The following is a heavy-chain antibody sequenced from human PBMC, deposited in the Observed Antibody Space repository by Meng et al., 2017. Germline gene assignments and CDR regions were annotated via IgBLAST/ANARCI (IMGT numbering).Heavy chain of an antibody. J-gene: IGHJ4*02. V-gene: IGHV3-20*01. CDR3: VVVGATRTHDY. D-gene: IGHD1-26*01. Sequence: EGQVGEAGGDVVRPGGALRLSCAASGFTFDDYGMSWVRQAPGKGLEWVSGINWNGGSTGYADSVKGRFTISRDNAKNSLYLQMNSLRAEDTALYHCVVVGATRTHDYWGQGTLVTVSS. CDR2: INWNGGST. CDR1: GFTFDDYG.